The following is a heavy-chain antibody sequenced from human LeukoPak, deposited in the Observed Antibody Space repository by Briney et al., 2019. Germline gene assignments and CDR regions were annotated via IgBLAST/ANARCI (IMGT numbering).Heavy chain of an antibody. D-gene: IGHD6-13*01. CDR2: ISAYNGNT. CDR3: ARDSSGYSSSWYWALLDY. J-gene: IGHJ4*02. Sequence: GASVKVSCKASGYTFTSYGISWVRQAPGQGLEWMGWISAYNGNTNYAQKLQGRVTMTTDTSTSTAYMELRSLRSDDTAVYYCARDSSGYSSSWYWALLDYWGQGTLVTVSS. V-gene: IGHV1-18*01. CDR1: GYTFTSYG.